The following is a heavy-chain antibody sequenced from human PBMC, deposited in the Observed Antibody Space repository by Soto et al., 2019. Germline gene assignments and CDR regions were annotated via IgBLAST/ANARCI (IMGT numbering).Heavy chain of an antibody. CDR3: AKDGYSYGGEYWFDP. J-gene: IGHJ5*02. D-gene: IGHD5-18*01. V-gene: IGHV3-23*01. CDR2: ISGSGGST. Sequence: GGSLRLSCAASGFTFSSYAMSWVRQAPWKGLEWVSAISGSGGSTYYADSVKGRFTISRDNSKNTLYLQMNSLRAEDTAVYYCAKDGYSYGGEYWFDPWGQGTLVTVSS. CDR1: GFTFSSYA.